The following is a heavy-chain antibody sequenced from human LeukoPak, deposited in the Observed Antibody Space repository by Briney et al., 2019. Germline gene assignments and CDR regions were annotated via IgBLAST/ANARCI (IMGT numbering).Heavy chain of an antibody. D-gene: IGHD6-13*01. CDR1: GGSISSGDYY. CDR2: ILYSGST. CDR3: ATTQKYSSSWYDGP. J-gene: IGHJ5*02. Sequence: SETLSLTCTVSGGSISSGDYYWSWIRQPPGRGLEWIGNILYSGSTYYNPSLKSRVTISVDTSKNQFSLKLSSVTAADTAVYYCATTQKYSSSWYDGPWGQGTLVTVSS. V-gene: IGHV4-31*03.